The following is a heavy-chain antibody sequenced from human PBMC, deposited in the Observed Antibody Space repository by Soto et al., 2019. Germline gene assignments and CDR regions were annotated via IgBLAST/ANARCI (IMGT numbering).Heavy chain of an antibody. CDR3: ARSLATITGTLLGY. J-gene: IGHJ4*02. CDR2: IYHSGST. CDR1: GASISSSNW. Sequence: SETLSLTCAVSGASISSSNWWSWVRQPPGKGLEWIGEIYHSGSTNYNPSLKSRVTISVDTSKNQFSLKLNSVTAADTAVYYCARSLATITGTLLGYWGQGTLVTVSS. V-gene: IGHV4-4*02. D-gene: IGHD5-12*01.